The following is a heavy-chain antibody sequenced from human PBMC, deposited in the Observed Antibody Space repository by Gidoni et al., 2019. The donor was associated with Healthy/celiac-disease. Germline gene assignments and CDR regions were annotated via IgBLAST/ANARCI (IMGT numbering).Heavy chain of an antibody. J-gene: IGHJ4*02. CDR3: ARRGSGGANDY. CDR1: GGTFSSYA. V-gene: IGHV1-69*01. Sequence: QAQLVQSAAEVQKPVSSVKFSCKSSGGTFSSYAISWVRQAPGQGLEWMGGIIPIFGTANYEQKFQGRVTITADESTSTAYMELSSLRSEDTAVYYCARRGSGGANDYWGQGTLVTVSS. D-gene: IGHD2-15*01. CDR2: IIPIFGTA.